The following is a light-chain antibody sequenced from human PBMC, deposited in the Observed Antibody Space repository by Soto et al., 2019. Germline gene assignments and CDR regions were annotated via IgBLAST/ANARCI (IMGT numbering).Light chain of an antibody. CDR1: QSIDRW. CDR2: HAS. V-gene: IGKV1-5*01. J-gene: IGKJ1*01. CDR3: QHYNSYGT. Sequence: DIQMTQSPSTLPASVGDRVTITCRASQSIDRWLAWYKQRPGKAPKILIYHASSLETGVPSMFSGSGSGTAFTITISRMKADDFANYYCQHYNSYGTFGQETKVDIK.